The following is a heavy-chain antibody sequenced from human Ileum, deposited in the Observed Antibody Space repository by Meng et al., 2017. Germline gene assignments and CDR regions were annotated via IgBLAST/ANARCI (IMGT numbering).Heavy chain of an antibody. J-gene: IGHJ4*02. V-gene: IGHV7-4-1*02. CDR3: AREPRRFDH. Sequence: QGKLVQSGSELKIPGASVKVSCKGSGYTFTNYGMNWVRQAPGQGLEWMGWINTNTGDPTYAQAFTGRFVFSLDTSVNTAYLQISSLKAGDTAIYYCAREPRRFDHWGQGTLVTVSS. CDR2: INTNTGDP. CDR1: GYTFTNYG.